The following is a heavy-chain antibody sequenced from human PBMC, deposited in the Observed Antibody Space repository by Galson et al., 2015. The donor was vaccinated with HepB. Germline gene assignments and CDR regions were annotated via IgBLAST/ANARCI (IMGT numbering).Heavy chain of an antibody. CDR3: AKDRSSGWYYDWYFDL. V-gene: IGHV3-33*06. CDR2: IWNDGSKK. CDR1: GFTFSTYG. D-gene: IGHD6-19*01. J-gene: IGHJ2*01. Sequence: SLRLSCAASGFTFSTYGMHWVRQAPGKGLEWVAAIWNDGSKKYHTDSVKGRFTISRDNSKNTLYLQMNSLRAEDTAVYYYAKDRSSGWYYDWYFDLWGRGTLVTVSS.